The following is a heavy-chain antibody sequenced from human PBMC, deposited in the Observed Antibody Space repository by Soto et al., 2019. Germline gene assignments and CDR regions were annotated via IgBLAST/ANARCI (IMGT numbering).Heavy chain of an antibody. J-gene: IGHJ4*02. Sequence: PGGSLRLSCSASGFTFSNAWMSWVRQAPGKGLEWVGRIKSKTDGGTTDYAAPVKGRFTISRDDSKNTLYLQMNSLKTEDTAVYYCTTTFYRVDPIDYGDYVGSFDYWGQGTLVTVSS. D-gene: IGHD4-17*01. CDR1: GFTFSNAW. CDR3: TTTFYRVDPIDYGDYVGSFDY. V-gene: IGHV3-15*01. CDR2: IKSKTDGGTT.